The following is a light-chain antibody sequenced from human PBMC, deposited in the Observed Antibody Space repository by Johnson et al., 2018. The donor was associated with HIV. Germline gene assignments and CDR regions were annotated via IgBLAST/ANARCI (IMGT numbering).Light chain of an antibody. V-gene: IGLV1-51*02. CDR1: SSNIGNNY. CDR2: ENN. Sequence: QSVLTQPPSVSAAPGQKVTISCSGSSSNIGNNYVSWYQQLPGTDPKLLIYENNKRPSGIPDRFFGSKSGTSATLGITGLQTGDEADYYCGTWDSSLSALFGTGTKVTVL. CDR3: GTWDSSLSAL. J-gene: IGLJ1*01.